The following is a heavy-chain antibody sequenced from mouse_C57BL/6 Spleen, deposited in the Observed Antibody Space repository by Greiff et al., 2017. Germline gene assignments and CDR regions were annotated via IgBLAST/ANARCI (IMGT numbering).Heavy chain of an antibody. CDR1: GYTFTSYG. CDR2: IYPRRGNT. V-gene: IGHV1-81*01. J-gene: IGHJ4*01. D-gene: IGHD2-2*01. CDR3: ARWLPRRDYAMDY. Sequence: VQLPQSGAELARPGASVKLSCKASGYTFTSYGISWVKQRTGQGLAWIGAIYPRRGNTYYNAMFKGKATLTAYKASSTAYMELRSLTSEDSAVYICARWLPRRDYAMDYWGQGTSVTVSS.